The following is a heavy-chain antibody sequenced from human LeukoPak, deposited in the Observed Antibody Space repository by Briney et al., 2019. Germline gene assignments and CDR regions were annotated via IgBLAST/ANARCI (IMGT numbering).Heavy chain of an antibody. CDR1: RFTFSSNA. D-gene: IGHD1-26*01. CDR3: AKDFRPIVGAEEGWFDP. J-gene: IGHJ5*02. CDR2: ISGGGGST. Sequence: GGSPRLSCAASRFTFSSNAMSWVRQAPGKGLGWVSAISGGGGSTSYADSVKGRFTISRDNSKNTLYLQMNSLRAEDTAVYYCAKDFRPIVGAEEGWFDPWGQGTLVTVSS. V-gene: IGHV3-23*01.